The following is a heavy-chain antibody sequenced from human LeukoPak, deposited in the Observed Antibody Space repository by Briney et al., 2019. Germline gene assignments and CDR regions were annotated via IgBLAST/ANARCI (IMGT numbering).Heavy chain of an antibody. Sequence: GSLRLSCAASGFILSSYTMNWVRQAPGKGLEWVSAISGSGGSTYYADSVKGRFTISRDNAKNSLYLQMDSLRAEDTAVYYCARDSMVRGVSGDYFDYWGQGTLVTVSS. CDR1: GFILSSYT. CDR3: ARDSMVRGVSGDYFDY. CDR2: ISGSGGST. D-gene: IGHD3-10*01. J-gene: IGHJ4*02. V-gene: IGHV3-21*04.